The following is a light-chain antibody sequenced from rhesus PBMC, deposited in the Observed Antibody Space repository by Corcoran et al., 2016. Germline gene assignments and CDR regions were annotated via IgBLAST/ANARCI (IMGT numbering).Light chain of an antibody. CDR2: GAS. CDR3: QETGHLWT. CDR1: QSVSSK. V-gene: IGKV3-31*02. J-gene: IGKJ1*01. Sequence: EIVMTQSPATLSLSPGETATISCRTSQSVSSKLAWYQQKPGQAPRPLIYGASSRATGIPDRFSGRGSGTDFTLTISSLEPEDFAVYSCQETGHLWTFGHGTKVELK.